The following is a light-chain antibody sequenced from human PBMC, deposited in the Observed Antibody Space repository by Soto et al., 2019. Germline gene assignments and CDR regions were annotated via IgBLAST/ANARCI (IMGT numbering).Light chain of an antibody. CDR3: QQYNSCPLT. Sequence: EVVMTQFPATLSVSPGGRATLSCRASQSVWSNLAWYQQKPGQAPRLLIYGASTRATGVPAKFSRSGSGTEFTLTISSLQTEDFVVYYCQQYNSCPLTFGGGTNVEIK. CDR2: GAS. V-gene: IGKV3-15*01. J-gene: IGKJ4*01. CDR1: QSVWSN.